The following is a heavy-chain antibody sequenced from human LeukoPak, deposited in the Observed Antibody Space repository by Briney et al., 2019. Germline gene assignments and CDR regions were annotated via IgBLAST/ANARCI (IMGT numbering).Heavy chain of an antibody. D-gene: IGHD2-21*02. Sequence: PGGSLRLSCAASGFTFSSYAMSWVRQAPGKGLEWVSYISSSGSTIYYADSVKGRFTISRDNAKNSLYLQMNSLRAEDTAVYYCARTHPTEDDAFDIWGQGTMVTVSS. V-gene: IGHV3-48*03. J-gene: IGHJ3*02. CDR3: ARTHPTEDDAFDI. CDR2: ISSSGSTI. CDR1: GFTFSSYA.